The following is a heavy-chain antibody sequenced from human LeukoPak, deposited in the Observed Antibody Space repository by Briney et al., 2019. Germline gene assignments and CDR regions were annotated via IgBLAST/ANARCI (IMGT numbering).Heavy chain of an antibody. V-gene: IGHV4-61*02. Sequence: PSETLSLTCTVSGGSISSGSYYWSWIRQPAGKGLEWIGRIYTSGSTNYNPSLKSRVTISVDTSKNQFSLKLSSVTAADTAVYYCARDRAPRSVHGVDVWGQGTTVTVSS. CDR2: IYTSGST. CDR3: ARDRAPRSVHGVDV. CDR1: GGSISSGSYY. J-gene: IGHJ6*02.